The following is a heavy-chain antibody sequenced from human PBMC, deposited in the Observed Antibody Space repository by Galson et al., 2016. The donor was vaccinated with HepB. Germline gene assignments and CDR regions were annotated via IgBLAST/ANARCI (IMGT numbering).Heavy chain of an antibody. D-gene: IGHD6-6*01. J-gene: IGHJ3*02. CDR1: GFSLTNTRVG. CDR3: AYRCTSVAALDAFEI. V-gene: IGHV2-5*02. Sequence: PALVKPTQTLTLTCTLSGFSLTNTRVGVAWIRQPPGKAPEWLALIYWDADKRYNPSLKSRLTITRDTSKNQVVLTMANMDPVDTATYFCAYRCTSVAALDAFEIWGQGTMVTVSS. CDR2: IYWDADK.